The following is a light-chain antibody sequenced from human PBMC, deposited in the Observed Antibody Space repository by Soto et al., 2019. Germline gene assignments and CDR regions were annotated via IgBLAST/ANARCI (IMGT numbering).Light chain of an antibody. J-gene: IGKJ1*01. V-gene: IGKV3-15*01. CDR1: QSVSNN. CDR3: QQYKDWPTT. Sequence: EIVLTQSPGTLSLSPGERATLSCRASQSVSNNYLAWYQQKPGQAPRLLIYGASTWATGIPARFSGSGSGTEFTLTISSLQSEDFAVYYCQQYKDWPTTFGQGTKVDIK. CDR2: GAS.